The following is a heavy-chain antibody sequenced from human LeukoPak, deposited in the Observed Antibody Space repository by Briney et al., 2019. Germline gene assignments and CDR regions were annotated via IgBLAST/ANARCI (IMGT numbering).Heavy chain of an antibody. CDR3: ARDNRYCYDSSGYPDY. J-gene: IGHJ4*02. Sequence: GGSLRLSCAASGFTFSSYSMNWVRQAPGKGLEWGSYISSSSSTIYYADSVKGRFTISRDNAKNSLYLQMNSLRAEDTAVYYCARDNRYCYDSSGYPDYWGQGTLVTVSS. CDR1: GFTFSSYS. V-gene: IGHV3-48*01. CDR2: ISSSSSTI. D-gene: IGHD3-22*01.